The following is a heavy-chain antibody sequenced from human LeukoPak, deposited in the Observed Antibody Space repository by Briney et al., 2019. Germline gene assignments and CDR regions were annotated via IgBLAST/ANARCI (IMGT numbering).Heavy chain of an antibody. CDR1: GGTFSSYA. Sequence: SVKVSCKASGGTFSSYAISWVRQAPGQGLEWMGGIIPIFGTANYAQKFQGRVTITADESTSTAYMELSSLRSEDTAVYYCARVVILGGVRLDYWGQGTLVTVSS. V-gene: IGHV1-69*13. CDR2: IIPIFGTA. J-gene: IGHJ4*02. CDR3: ARVVILGGVRLDY. D-gene: IGHD2-21*01.